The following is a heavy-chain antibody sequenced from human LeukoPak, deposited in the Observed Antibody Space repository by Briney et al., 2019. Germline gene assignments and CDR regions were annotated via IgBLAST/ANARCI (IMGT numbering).Heavy chain of an antibody. CDR3: ARDGPHCSSTSCYQYMDV. J-gene: IGHJ6*03. CDR2: IWYDGSNK. Sequence: GGSLRLSCAASGFTFSSYGMHWVRQAPGKGLEWVAVIWYDGSNKYYADSVKGRFTISRDNSKSTLYLQMNSLRAEDTAVYYCARDGPHCSSTSCYQYMDVWGKGTTVTVSS. CDR1: GFTFSSYG. V-gene: IGHV3-33*01. D-gene: IGHD2-2*01.